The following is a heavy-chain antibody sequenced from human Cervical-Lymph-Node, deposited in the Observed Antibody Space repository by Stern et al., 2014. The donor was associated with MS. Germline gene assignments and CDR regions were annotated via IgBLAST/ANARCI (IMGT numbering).Heavy chain of an antibody. Sequence: MQLVQSGTEVRKPGTTVKISCKVSGYTFTHYYVHWVKQAPGKGLQWMGLADPNAGQSLHADQFQDRGTITADTSTETSYMELTSLQSEDTAVYYCATKAFQSWGQGTLVTVSS. J-gene: IGHJ5*02. V-gene: IGHV1-69-2*01. CDR1: GYTFTHYY. CDR2: ADPNAGQS. CDR3: ATKAFQS. D-gene: IGHD2/OR15-2a*01.